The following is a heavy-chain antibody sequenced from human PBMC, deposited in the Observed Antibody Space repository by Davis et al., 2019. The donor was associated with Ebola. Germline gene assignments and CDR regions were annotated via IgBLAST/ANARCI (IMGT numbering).Heavy chain of an antibody. Sequence: GESLKISCAASGFTFSSYGMHWVRQAPGKGLEWVAVISYDGSNKYYADSVKGRFTISRDNSKSTLYLQMNSLRAEDTAVYYCATGLDYWGQGTLVTVSS. D-gene: IGHD3-10*01. CDR1: GFTFSSYG. V-gene: IGHV3-30*03. CDR3: ATGLDY. CDR2: ISYDGSNK. J-gene: IGHJ4*02.